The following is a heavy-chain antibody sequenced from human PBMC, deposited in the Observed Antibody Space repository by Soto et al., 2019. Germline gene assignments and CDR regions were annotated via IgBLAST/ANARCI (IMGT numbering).Heavy chain of an antibody. CDR3: ASPRIRYSRSRYNSYYYRIDV. D-gene: IGHD6-13*01. J-gene: IGHJ6*02. V-gene: IGHV4-34*01. Sequence: SETLSLTCAVYGGSFSGYYWSWIRQPPGKGLEWIGEINHSGSTNYNPSLKSRVTISVDTSKNQFSLKLSSVTAADTAVYYCASPRIRYSRSRYNSYYYRIDVWGQGTTV. CDR2: INHSGST. CDR1: GGSFSGYY.